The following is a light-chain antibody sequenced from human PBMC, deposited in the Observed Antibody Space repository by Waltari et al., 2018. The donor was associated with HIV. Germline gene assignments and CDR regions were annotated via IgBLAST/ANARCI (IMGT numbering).Light chain of an antibody. CDR3: QQYNNQWT. V-gene: IGKV1-5*03. Sequence: DIQLSQSPSTLSASVGERVAITCRASRSVGPWLAWYQQRPGKGPRLLIYEASNLAGGVPSRSAGRGSGTDFTLTINNLQPEDSATYYCQQYNNQWTFGQGTKVEIK. J-gene: IGKJ1*01. CDR1: RSVGPW. CDR2: EAS.